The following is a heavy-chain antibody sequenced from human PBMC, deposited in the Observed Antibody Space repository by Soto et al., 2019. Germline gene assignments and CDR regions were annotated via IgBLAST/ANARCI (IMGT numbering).Heavy chain of an antibody. CDR3: ARDRRWDSEDIVVPGAVYFDY. J-gene: IGHJ4*02. CDR1: GFTFSSYS. V-gene: IGHV3-21*01. Sequence: EVQLVESGGGLVKPGGSLRLSCAASGFTFSSYSMNWVRQAPGKGLEWVSSISSSSSYIYYADSVKGRFTISRDNAKNSLYLQINSLRAEDTAVSYRARDRRWDSEDIVVPGAVYFDYWGQGTLVTVSS. D-gene: IGHD2-15*01. CDR2: ISSSSSYI.